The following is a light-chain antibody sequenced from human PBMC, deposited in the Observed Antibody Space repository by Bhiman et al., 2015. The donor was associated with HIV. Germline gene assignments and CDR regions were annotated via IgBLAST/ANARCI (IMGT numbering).Light chain of an antibody. V-gene: IGLV2-14*03. J-gene: IGLJ1*01. CDR1: GSDVGGYNH. CDR2: DVS. Sequence: QSALTQPASVSGSPGQSITISCTGTGSDVGGYNHVSWYQQHPGKAPKLMIYDVSNRPSGVSNRFSGSKSGNTASLTISGLQGEDEADYYCSSLTSSLTYVFGTGT. CDR3: SSLTSSLTYV.